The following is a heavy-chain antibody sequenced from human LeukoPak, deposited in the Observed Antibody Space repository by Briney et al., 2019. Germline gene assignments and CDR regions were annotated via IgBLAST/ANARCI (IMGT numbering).Heavy chain of an antibody. CDR2: FDPEDGET. Sequence: ASVKVSCKVSGYTLTELSMHWVRQAPGKGLEWMGSFDPEDGETIYAQKFQGRVTMTEDTSTDTAYMELSSLRSEDAAVYYCATGTSIAVAGPFDYWGQGTLVTVSS. V-gene: IGHV1-24*01. J-gene: IGHJ4*02. CDR1: GYTLTELS. CDR3: ATGTSIAVAGPFDY. D-gene: IGHD6-19*01.